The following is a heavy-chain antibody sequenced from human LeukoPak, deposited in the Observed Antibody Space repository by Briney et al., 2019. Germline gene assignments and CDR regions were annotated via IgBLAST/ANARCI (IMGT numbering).Heavy chain of an antibody. V-gene: IGHV4-39*07. J-gene: IGHJ5*02. CDR3: AREPDA. Sequence: PSQTLSLTCSVSGGSISGSRYYRGWIRQPPAKGLGWVATVNDGGSALYNPSLRSRTTISVDTSKNQFSLRLTSVTAADTAVYYCAREPDAWGQGTLVTVSS. CDR1: GGSISGSRYY. CDR2: VNDGGSA.